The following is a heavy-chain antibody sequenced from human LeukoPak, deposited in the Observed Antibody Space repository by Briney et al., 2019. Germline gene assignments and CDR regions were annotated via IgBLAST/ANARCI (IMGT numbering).Heavy chain of an antibody. Sequence: SETLSLTCTVSGGPLSTNYWSWIRQPPGEGLEWIGYIYSSGSAVYNPSLKSRVTMSEDTSKNQLSLRLSSVTAADTAVYYCARWFCSSNTCYHMDVWGKGTTVTVSS. D-gene: IGHD2-2*01. CDR3: ARWFCSSNTCYHMDV. V-gene: IGHV4-59*01. CDR2: IYSSGSA. J-gene: IGHJ6*03. CDR1: GGPLSTNY.